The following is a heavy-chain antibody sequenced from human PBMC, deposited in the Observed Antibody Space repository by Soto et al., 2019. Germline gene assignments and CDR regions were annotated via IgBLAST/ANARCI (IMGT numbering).Heavy chain of an antibody. V-gene: IGHV4-39*01. CDR3: ARLTITGVSGRGKFDY. J-gene: IGHJ4*02. CDR1: GGSISSSSYY. D-gene: IGHD1-20*01. Sequence: SETLSLTCTVSGGSISSSSYYWGWIRQPTEKGLEWIGSLYYSESTYYNPSLKSRVTISVDTSKNQYSLKLSSVTAADTAVYYCARLTITGVSGRGKFDYWGQGTLVTVSS. CDR2: LYYSEST.